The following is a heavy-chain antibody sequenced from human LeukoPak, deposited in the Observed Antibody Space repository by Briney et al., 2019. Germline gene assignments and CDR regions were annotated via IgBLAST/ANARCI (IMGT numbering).Heavy chain of an antibody. CDR2: IRYDGSDQ. CDR3: AKDNSNWSFDY. Sequence: GGSLRLSCAASGFTFSSYAMHWVRQAPGKGLDWVAFIRYDGSDQYYTDSVKGRFTISRDNSKNTLYLQMNRLRAEDTAIYYCAKDNSNWSFDYWGQGTLVTVSS. CDR1: GFTFSSYA. D-gene: IGHD6-13*01. V-gene: IGHV3-30*02. J-gene: IGHJ4*02.